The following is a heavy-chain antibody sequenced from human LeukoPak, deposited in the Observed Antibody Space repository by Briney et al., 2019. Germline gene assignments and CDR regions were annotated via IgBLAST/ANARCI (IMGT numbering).Heavy chain of an antibody. CDR2: ISAYNGIT. CDR1: GYTFTSYG. Sequence: ASVKVSCKASGYTFTSYGISWVRQAPGQGLEWMGWISAYNGITNYAQKLQGRVTMTTDTSTSTAYMELRSLRSDDTAVYYCARGRRPYYDFWSGYSPFDYWGQRTLVTVSS. J-gene: IGHJ4*02. D-gene: IGHD3-3*01. CDR3: ARGRRPYYDFWSGYSPFDY. V-gene: IGHV1-18*01.